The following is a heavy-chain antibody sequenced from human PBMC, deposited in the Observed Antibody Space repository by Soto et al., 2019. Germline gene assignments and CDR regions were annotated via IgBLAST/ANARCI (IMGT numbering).Heavy chain of an antibody. V-gene: IGHV3-33*01. Sequence: GGSLRLSCAASGLPFSNYGMHWVRQAPGKGLEWVAVIWYYGSNKYYTDSVKGRFTISRDNSKNTLYLQMNSLRAEDTAVYYCASSSSTSPYYFDYWGQGTLVTVSS. CDR1: GLPFSNYG. CDR3: ASSSSTSPYYFDY. CDR2: IWYYGSNK. J-gene: IGHJ4*02. D-gene: IGHD2-2*01.